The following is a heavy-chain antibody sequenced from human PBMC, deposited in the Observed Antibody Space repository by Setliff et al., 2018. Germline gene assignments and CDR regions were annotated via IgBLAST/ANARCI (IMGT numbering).Heavy chain of an antibody. V-gene: IGHV5-51*01. CDR2: IFPGNSDT. D-gene: IGHD6-13*01. CDR1: GYSFSSYW. J-gene: IGHJ5*02. CDR3: ARRPYSSSFLPPFVGNWFDP. Sequence: PGESLKISCKCSGYSFSSYWIGWVRQMPGKGLEWMGIIFPGNSDTRYSPSFQGQVTISADKSISTAYLQWSSLKASDTAMYYCARRPYSSSFLPPFVGNWFDPWGQGTLVTVSS.